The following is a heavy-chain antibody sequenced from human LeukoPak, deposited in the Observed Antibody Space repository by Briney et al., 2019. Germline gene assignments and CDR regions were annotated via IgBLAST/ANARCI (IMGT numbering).Heavy chain of an antibody. CDR1: GYTFTGYC. V-gene: IGHV1-8*03. D-gene: IGHD2-15*01. J-gene: IGHJ6*03. CDR2: MNPNSGNT. Sequence: ASVKVSCKASGYTFTGYCVHWVRQAPGQGLEWMGWMNPNSGNTGYAQKFQGRVTITRNTSISTAYMELSSLRSEDTAVYYCARSVEGYCSGGSCYSYSYYMDVWGKGTTVTVSS. CDR3: ARSVEGYCSGGSCYSYSYYMDV.